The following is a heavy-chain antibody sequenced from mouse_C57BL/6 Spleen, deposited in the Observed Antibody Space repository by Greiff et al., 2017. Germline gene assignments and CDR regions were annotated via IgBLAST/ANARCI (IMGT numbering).Heavy chain of an antibody. V-gene: IGHV5-9-1*02. Sequence: EVKVEESGEGLVKPGGSLKLSCAASGFTFSSYAMSWVRQTPEKRLEWVAYISSGGDYIYYADTVKGRFTISRDNARNTLYLQMSSLKSDDTAMYYCTRATKDYYAMDYWGQGTSVTVSS. CDR1: GFTFSSYA. CDR3: TRATKDYYAMDY. CDR2: ISSGGDYI. J-gene: IGHJ4*01. D-gene: IGHD1-3*01.